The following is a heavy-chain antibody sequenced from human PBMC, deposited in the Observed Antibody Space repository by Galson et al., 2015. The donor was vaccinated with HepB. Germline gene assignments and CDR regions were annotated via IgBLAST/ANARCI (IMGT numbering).Heavy chain of an antibody. CDR1: GGSISNSS. Sequence: LSLTCTVSGGSISNSSRSWIRQPPGKGLEWVGYVHRSGTTNYNPSLKSRVTISVDTSKNQFSLKLTSVTAADTATYYCAKNRYGLDFWSQGTLVTVSS. CDR2: VHRSGTT. CDR3: AKNRYGLDF. V-gene: IGHV4-59*08. J-gene: IGHJ3*01. D-gene: IGHD4-17*01.